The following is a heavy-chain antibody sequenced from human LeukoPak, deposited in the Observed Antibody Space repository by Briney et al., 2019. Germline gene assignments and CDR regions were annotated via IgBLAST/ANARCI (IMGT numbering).Heavy chain of an antibody. Sequence: PSETLSLTCTVAGGSISSSSYYWGWIRQPPGKGLEWIGNIYYSGYTYYNPSLKSRVTISVDTSKNQFSMKLSSVTAADTAVYYCARPKPNIVGATGGFFDYWGQGTLVTVSS. CDR1: GGSISSSSYY. J-gene: IGHJ4*02. V-gene: IGHV4-39*07. CDR3: ARPKPNIVGATGGFFDY. D-gene: IGHD1-26*01. CDR2: IYYSGYT.